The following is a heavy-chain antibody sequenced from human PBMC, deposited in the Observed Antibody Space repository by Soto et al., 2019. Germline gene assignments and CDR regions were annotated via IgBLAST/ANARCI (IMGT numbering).Heavy chain of an antibody. J-gene: IGHJ4*02. Sequence: PLEILSLTCTVSGGSISSGGCYWSWIRQHPGKGLEWIGYIYYSGSTYYNPSLKSRITINPDTSKNQFSLQLNSVTPEDTAVYYCARALTIFGLYYFDYWGQGTLVTVSS. CDR2: IYYSGST. CDR3: ARALTIFGLYYFDY. V-gene: IGHV4-31*03. CDR1: GGSISSGGCY. D-gene: IGHD3-3*01.